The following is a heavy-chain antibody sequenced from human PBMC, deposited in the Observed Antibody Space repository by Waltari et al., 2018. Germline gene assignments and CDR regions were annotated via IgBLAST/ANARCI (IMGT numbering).Heavy chain of an antibody. CDR1: GFTFSDFE. V-gene: IGHV3-48*03. D-gene: IGHD3-16*01. Sequence: EERLVESGGNLVQPGGSLRLSCAASGFTFSDFEMNWVRRGPGKGREWVSYINTGGNMIDQADSVKDRFTISRDNAKNSLYLQMDSLRVEDTAIYYCARRFNLWGPGTTVTVSS. J-gene: IGHJ6*02. CDR2: INTGGNMI. CDR3: ARRFNL.